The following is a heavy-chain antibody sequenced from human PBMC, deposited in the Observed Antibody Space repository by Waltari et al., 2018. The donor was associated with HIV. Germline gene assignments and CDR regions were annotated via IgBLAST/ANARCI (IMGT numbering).Heavy chain of an antibody. V-gene: IGHV2-5*02. CDR3: AHRLSNYGYFDY. D-gene: IGHD4-4*01. J-gene: IGHJ4*02. Sequence: QITLKESGPTLVKPTQTLTLTCSFSGFSLITSGVSVGWIRQPPGKALEWLALIYLDNDKSYSPSLKSRLTITKDTSKNQVVLTMTKMDPVDTATYYCAHRLSNYGYFDYWGQGTLVTVSS. CDR2: IYLDNDK. CDR1: GFSLITSGVS.